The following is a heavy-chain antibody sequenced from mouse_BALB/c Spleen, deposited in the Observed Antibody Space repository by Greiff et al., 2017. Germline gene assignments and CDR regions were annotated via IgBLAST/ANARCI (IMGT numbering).Heavy chain of an antibody. Sequence: EVKLVESGGGLVKPGGSLKLSCAASGFTFSSYAMSWVRQTPEKRLEWVASISSGGSTYYPDSVKGRFTISRDNARNILYLQMSSLRSEDTAMYYCATSYYSNYVPLYWYFDVWGAGTTVTVSS. D-gene: IGHD2-5*01. V-gene: IGHV5-6-5*01. CDR2: ISSGGST. CDR1: GFTFSSYA. J-gene: IGHJ1*01. CDR3: ATSYYSNYVPLYWYFDV.